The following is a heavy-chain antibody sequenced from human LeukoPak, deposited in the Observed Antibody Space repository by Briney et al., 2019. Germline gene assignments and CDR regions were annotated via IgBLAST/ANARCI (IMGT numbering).Heavy chain of an antibody. Sequence: GGSLRLSCAASGFTFSSYAMSWVRQAPGKGLEWVSAISGGGGDTYYGDSVKGRFTISRDNSKTTLYLQMNSLRVEDTAVYWCVKTMTGYFSDGFDIWGQGTMVTVSS. J-gene: IGHJ3*02. D-gene: IGHD3-9*01. V-gene: IGHV3-23*01. CDR3: VKTMTGYFSDGFDI. CDR2: ISGGGGDT. CDR1: GFTFSSYA.